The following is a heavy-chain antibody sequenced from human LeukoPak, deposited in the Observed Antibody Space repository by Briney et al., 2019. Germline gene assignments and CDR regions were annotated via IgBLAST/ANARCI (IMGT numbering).Heavy chain of an antibody. D-gene: IGHD3-16*01. CDR2: IYYSGST. V-gene: IGHV4-39*07. Sequence: SETLSLTCTVSGGSISSSSYYWGWIRQPAGKGLEWIGSIYYSGSTYYNPSLKSRVTISVDTSKNQFSLKLSSVTAADTAVYYCARAPRGYYYYMDVRGKGTTVTVSS. CDR3: ARAPRGYYYYMDV. CDR1: GGSISSSSYY. J-gene: IGHJ6*03.